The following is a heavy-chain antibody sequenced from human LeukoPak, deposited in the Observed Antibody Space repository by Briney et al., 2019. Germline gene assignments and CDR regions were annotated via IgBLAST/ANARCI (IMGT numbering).Heavy chain of an antibody. CDR1: GGTFSSYA. V-gene: IGHV1-18*01. D-gene: IGHD3-22*01. CDR2: ISAYNGNT. J-gene: IGHJ4*02. CDR3: ARVVIYDSSGYYFDY. Sequence: ASVKVSCKASGGTFSSYAVSWVRQAPGQGLEWMGWISAYNGNTNYAQKLQGRVTMTTDTSTSTAYMELRSLRSDDTAVYYCARVVIYDSSGYYFDYWGQGTLVTVSS.